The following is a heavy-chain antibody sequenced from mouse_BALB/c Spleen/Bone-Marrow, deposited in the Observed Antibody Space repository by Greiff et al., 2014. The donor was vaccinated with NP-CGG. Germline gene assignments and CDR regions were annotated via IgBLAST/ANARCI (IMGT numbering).Heavy chain of an antibody. J-gene: IGHJ1*01. CDR3: ARVYLWYFDV. V-gene: IGHV2-9*02. CDR2: IWAGGST. CDR1: GFSLTSYG. Sequence: VQLQQSGPGLVAPSQSLSITCTVSGFSLTSYGVHWVRQPPGKGLEWLGVIWAGGSTNYNSALMSRLSISKDNSKSQVFLKMNSLQAEDTAMYYCARVYLWYFDVWGAGTTVTFSS. D-gene: IGHD2-3*01.